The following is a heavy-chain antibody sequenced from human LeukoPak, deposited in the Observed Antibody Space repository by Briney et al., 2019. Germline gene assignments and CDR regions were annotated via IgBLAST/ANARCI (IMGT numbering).Heavy chain of an antibody. Sequence: ASVKVSCKASGYTFTSYAMHWVRQAPGQRLEWMGWINAGNGNTKYSQKFQGRVTITRDTSASTAYMELSSLRSEDTAVYYCARSLLWFGELSGFDYWGQGTLVTVSS. J-gene: IGHJ4*02. CDR1: GYTFTSYA. D-gene: IGHD3-10*01. CDR3: ARSLLWFGELSGFDY. V-gene: IGHV1-3*01. CDR2: INAGNGNT.